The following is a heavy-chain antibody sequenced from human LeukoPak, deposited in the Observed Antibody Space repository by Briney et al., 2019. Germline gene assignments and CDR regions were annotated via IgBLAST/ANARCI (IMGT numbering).Heavy chain of an antibody. J-gene: IGHJ4*02. CDR3: ARHNSDRYDFWSGNDDSRWH. D-gene: IGHD3-3*01. V-gene: IGHV4-39*01. Sequence: PSETLSLTCTVSGDSISSSDYYWGWIRQPPGKGLEWIGSIYYSGSTSYNPPLKSRVAISVDTSKNQFSLKLTSVTAADTAVYYCARHNSDRYDFWSGNDDSRWHWGQGTLVTVSS. CDR2: IYYSGST. CDR1: GDSISSSDYY.